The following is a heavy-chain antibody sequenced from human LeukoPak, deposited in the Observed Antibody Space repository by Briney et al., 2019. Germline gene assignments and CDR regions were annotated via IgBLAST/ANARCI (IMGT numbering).Heavy chain of an antibody. V-gene: IGHV4-34*01. CDR1: GGSFSGYY. CDR3: ARGTSGNSRVD. Sequence: SETLSLTCAVYGGSFSGYYWSWIRQPPGKGLEWIGEINHSGSTNYNPSLKSRVTMSVDTSKNQFSLKLSSVTAADTAVYYCARGTSGNSRVDWGQGTLVTVSS. J-gene: IGHJ4*02. CDR2: INHSGST. D-gene: IGHD4-23*01.